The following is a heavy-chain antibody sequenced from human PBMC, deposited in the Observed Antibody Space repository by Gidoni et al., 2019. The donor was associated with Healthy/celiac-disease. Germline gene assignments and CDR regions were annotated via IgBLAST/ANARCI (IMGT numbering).Heavy chain of an antibody. J-gene: IGHJ4*02. Sequence: GFTFSSYAMSWVRQAPGKGLEWVSAISGSGGSTYYADSVKGRFTISRDNSKNTLYLQMNSLRAEDTAVYYCAKDLGYSGSPLGYWGQGTLVTVSS. V-gene: IGHV3-23*01. CDR2: ISGSGGST. D-gene: IGHD1-26*01. CDR3: AKDLGYSGSPLGY. CDR1: GFTFSSYA.